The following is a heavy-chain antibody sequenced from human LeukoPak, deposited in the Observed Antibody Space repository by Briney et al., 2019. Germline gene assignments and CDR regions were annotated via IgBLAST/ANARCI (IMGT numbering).Heavy chain of an antibody. CDR2: IIPIFGTA. D-gene: IGHD3-9*01. V-gene: IGHV1-69*13. CDR3: AREGSLLRYFDWLSI. CDR1: GGTFSSYA. Sequence: SVKVSCKASGGTFSSYAISWVRQAPGQGLEWMGGIIPIFGTANYAQKFQGRVTITADESTSTAYMELSSLRSEDTAVYYCAREGSLLRYFDWLSIWGQGTLVTVSS. J-gene: IGHJ4*02.